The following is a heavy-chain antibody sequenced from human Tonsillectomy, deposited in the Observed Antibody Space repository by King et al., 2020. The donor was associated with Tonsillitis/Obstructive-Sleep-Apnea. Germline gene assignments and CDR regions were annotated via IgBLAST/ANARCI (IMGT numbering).Heavy chain of an antibody. V-gene: IGHV4-31*03. J-gene: IGHJ4*02. CDR1: GCSISSGGYY. Sequence: VQLQESGPGLVKPSQTLSLTCTVSGCSISSGGYYWSWIRHHPGKGREGIGYIYYSGSTYYNPSLKSRVTISVETSKNQFSLKLSSVTAADTAVYYCARDRCSGGSCYPDYWGQGTLVTVSS. CDR2: IYYSGST. D-gene: IGHD2-15*01. CDR3: ARDRCSGGSCYPDY.